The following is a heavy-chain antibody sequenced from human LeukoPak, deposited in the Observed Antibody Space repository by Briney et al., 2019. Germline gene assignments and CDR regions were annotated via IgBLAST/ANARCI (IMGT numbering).Heavy chain of an antibody. CDR3: ARPAQDYDYGDYGPGYYFDY. CDR2: IYTSGST. Sequence: SETLSLTCTVSGGSISSYYWSWIRQPAGKGLEWIGRIYTSGSTNYNPSLKSRVTMSVDTSKNQFSLKLSSVTAADTAVYYCARPAQDYDYGDYGPGYYFDYWGQGTLVTVSS. CDR1: GGSISSYY. V-gene: IGHV4-4*07. J-gene: IGHJ4*02. D-gene: IGHD4-17*01.